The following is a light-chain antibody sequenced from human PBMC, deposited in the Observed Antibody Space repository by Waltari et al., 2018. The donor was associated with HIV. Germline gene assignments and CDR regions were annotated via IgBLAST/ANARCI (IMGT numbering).Light chain of an antibody. CDR3: SRYPSSSTKV. CDR1: SSGIDGYNS. J-gene: IGLJ2*01. Sequence: QSALTQPASVSGSPGQSITISCTGTSSGIDGYNSVSWYQQHPGKSPKLMIYDVSHGPAGLSLRFSASTSGNAASLRISGSQAEDEANYYSSRYPSSSTKVFGGGTKMTVL. CDR2: DVS. V-gene: IGLV2-14*03.